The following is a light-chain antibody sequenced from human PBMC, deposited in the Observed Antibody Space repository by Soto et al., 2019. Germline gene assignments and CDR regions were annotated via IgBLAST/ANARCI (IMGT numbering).Light chain of an antibody. J-gene: IGKJ3*01. CDR2: DAS. CDR3: QPHINWPPVT. CDR1: QSVSSY. V-gene: IGKV3-11*01. Sequence: EIVLTQSPATLSLSPGERATLSCRASQSVSSYLAWYQQKPGQAPRLLIYDASNRATGIPDRFSGSGSGTDFTLDIRSLEPEDFAVYYCQPHINWPPVTFGPGTKVDIK.